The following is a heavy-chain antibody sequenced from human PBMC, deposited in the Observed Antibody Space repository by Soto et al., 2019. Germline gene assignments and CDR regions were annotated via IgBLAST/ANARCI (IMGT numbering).Heavy chain of an antibody. CDR3: ARVYGDYYYYYMDV. Sequence: QVQLVQSGAEVKKPGASVKVSCKASGYTFTSYDINWVRQTTGQGLEWMGWMNPNSGNTDYAQKFQGRVTMTRNTSISTAYMELSSLRSEDTAVYYCARVYGDYYYYYMDVWGKGTTVTVSS. D-gene: IGHD4-17*01. V-gene: IGHV1-8*01. CDR1: GYTFTSYD. CDR2: MNPNSGNT. J-gene: IGHJ6*03.